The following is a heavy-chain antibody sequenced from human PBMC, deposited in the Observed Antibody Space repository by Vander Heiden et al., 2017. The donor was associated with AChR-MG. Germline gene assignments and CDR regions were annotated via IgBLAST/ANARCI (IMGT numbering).Heavy chain of an antibody. D-gene: IGHD1-7*01. J-gene: IGHJ6*03. CDR2: INPSCGVT. V-gene: IGHV1-46*01. Sequence: QVQLVQSGAEMKNPGASVKVPCKASGYTFTNYYMHWVRQAPGQGLEWMGMINPSCGVTKYAQKFQGRVTMTRDTSTTTVYMELSSLTSEDTAVYYCAREGLELPFAGYMDVWGKGTTVTVSS. CDR1: GYTFTNYY. CDR3: AREGLELPFAGYMDV.